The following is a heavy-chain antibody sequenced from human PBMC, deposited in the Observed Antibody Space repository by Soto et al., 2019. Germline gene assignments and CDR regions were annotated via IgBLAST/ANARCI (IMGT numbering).Heavy chain of an antibody. CDR1: GSTFTTSS. CDR2: IVVGSGNT. CDR3: ADFLLGVGN. Sequence: SVKVSCKASGSTFTTSSVQWVRQTRGQRLEWIGWIVVGSGNTHYAQKFQGRVTITRDMSTETAYMELSSLTSEDTAVYFCADFLLGVGNWGQGTLVTVSS. J-gene: IGHJ4*02. V-gene: IGHV1-58*01. D-gene: IGHD3-10*01.